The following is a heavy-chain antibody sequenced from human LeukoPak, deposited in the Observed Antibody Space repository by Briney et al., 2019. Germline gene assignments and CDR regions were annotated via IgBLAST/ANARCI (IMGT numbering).Heavy chain of an antibody. CDR2: ISDSGST. CDR1: GGSIRSYY. J-gene: IGHJ4*02. D-gene: IGHD2-15*01. V-gene: IGHV4-59*01. CDR3: ARGYCGGGTCYRTFFDQ. Sequence: PSETLSLTCTVSGGSIRSYYWSWIRQPPERGLEWIGYISDSGSTNYNSTLKSRVTISVDTSKNQFSLKLSSVTAADTAVYYCARGYCGGGTCYRTFFDQWGQGTLVTVSS.